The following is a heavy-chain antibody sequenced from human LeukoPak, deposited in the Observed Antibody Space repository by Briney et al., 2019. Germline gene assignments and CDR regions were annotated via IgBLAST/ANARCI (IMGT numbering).Heavy chain of an antibody. V-gene: IGHV1-69*05. CDR1: GGTLSSYA. D-gene: IGHD2-8*01. CDR3: ARAYLTCNGVCYDY. CDR2: IIPIFGTA. Sequence: ASVKVSCKASGGTLSSYAISWVRQAPGQGLEWMGGIIPIFGTANYAQKFQGRVTITTDESTSTAYMELSSLRSEDTAVYYCARAYLTCNGVCYDYWGQGTLVTVSS. J-gene: IGHJ4*02.